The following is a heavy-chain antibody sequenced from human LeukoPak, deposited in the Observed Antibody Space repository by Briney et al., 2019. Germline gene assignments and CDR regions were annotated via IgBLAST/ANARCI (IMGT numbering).Heavy chain of an antibody. D-gene: IGHD6-19*01. CDR2: IFYSGRT. Sequence: SETLSLTCTASGGSISSSSYYWGWIRQPPGKGLECIGSIFYSGRTYYNPSLKSRVTILVDTSKNQFSLKLSSVTAADTAVYYCARILYSSNIDYWGQGTLVTVSS. CDR1: GGSISSSSYY. V-gene: IGHV4-39*07. CDR3: ARILYSSNIDY. J-gene: IGHJ4*02.